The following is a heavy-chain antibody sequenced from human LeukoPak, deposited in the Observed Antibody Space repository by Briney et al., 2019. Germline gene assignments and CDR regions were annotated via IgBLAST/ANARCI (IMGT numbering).Heavy chain of an antibody. D-gene: IGHD2-8*02. CDR2: LISDGSSA. J-gene: IGHJ6*02. Sequence: GGSLRLSCAASGFTFSSYWMHWVRQAPGKGLVWVSRLISDGSSASYVDSVKGRFTISRDNTKNTLYLQMNSLRAEDTAIYYCVRDARYCPDVWGQGTTVTVSS. CDR1: GFTFSSYW. CDR3: VRDARYCPDV. V-gene: IGHV3-74*01.